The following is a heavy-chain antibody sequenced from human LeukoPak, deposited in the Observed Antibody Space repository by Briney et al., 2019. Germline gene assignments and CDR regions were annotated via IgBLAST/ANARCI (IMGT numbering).Heavy chain of an antibody. J-gene: IGHJ4*02. CDR3: ERAPGEGSSSWYDY. CDR2: INHSGST. CDR1: GGSFSGYY. V-gene: IGHV4-34*01. D-gene: IGHD6-13*01. Sequence: SETLSLSCAVSGGSFSGYYWSWIRQPPGKGLEWIGEINHSGSTNYNPSLKSRVTISVDTSKNQFSLKLSSVTAADTAVYYCERAPGEGSSSWYDYWGQGTLVTVSS.